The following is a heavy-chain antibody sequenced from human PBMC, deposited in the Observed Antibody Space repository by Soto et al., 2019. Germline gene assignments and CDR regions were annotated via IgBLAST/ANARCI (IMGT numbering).Heavy chain of an antibody. CDR3: ARADYGDRGLAFDS. Sequence: QVQLQESGPGLVKTSQTLSLTCTVSGASTGSGGYYWSWIRQHPGKGLEWIGYIYYTGSSYYSPSLKSRSSISVVTSRNQFSLNLDSVTAADTAVYYCARADYGDRGLAFDSWGQGTLVTVSS. CDR2: IYYTGSS. V-gene: IGHV4-31*03. J-gene: IGHJ4*02. D-gene: IGHD4-17*01. CDR1: GASTGSGGYY.